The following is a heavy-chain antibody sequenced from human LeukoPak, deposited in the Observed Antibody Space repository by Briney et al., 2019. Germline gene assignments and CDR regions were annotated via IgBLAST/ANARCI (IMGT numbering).Heavy chain of an antibody. CDR1: GFTFSSYS. CDR2: ISSGSGTI. CDR3: ARVNGYYYGSGSYGIDY. Sequence: GGSLRLSCAASGFTFSSYSMNWVRQAQGKGLEWVSCISSGSGTIYYADSVKGRFTISRDNAKNSLYLQMNSLRDEDTAVYYCARVNGYYYGSGSYGIDYWGQGTLVTVSS. J-gene: IGHJ4*02. D-gene: IGHD3-10*01. V-gene: IGHV3-48*02.